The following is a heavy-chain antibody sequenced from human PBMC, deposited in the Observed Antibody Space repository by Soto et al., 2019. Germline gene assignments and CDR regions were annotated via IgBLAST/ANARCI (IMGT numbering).Heavy chain of an antibody. CDR3: ARVLVRGVISFDY. Sequence: ASVKVSCKASGYTFTSYAMHWVRQAPGQRLEWMGWINAGNGNTKYSQKFQGRVTTTRDTSASTAYMELSSLRSEDTAVYYCARVLVRGVISFDYWGQGTLVTVSS. CDR2: INAGNGNT. D-gene: IGHD3-10*01. J-gene: IGHJ4*02. CDR1: GYTFTSYA. V-gene: IGHV1-3*01.